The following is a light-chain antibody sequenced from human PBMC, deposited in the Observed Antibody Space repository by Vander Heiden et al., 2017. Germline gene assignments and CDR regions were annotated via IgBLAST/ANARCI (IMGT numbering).Light chain of an antibody. J-gene: IGKJ2*01. CDR3: QQYNSTPYT. CDR2: KAS. Sequence: DIQMTQSPSTLSASVGDRDTIACRASQSISNWVAWYQQKPGKATEVLNYKASTLKSGVASWFGGSGSRTEFTLTISSLQPDDCTTYYCQQYNSTPYTFGQGTKLEIK. V-gene: IGKV1-5*03. CDR1: QSISNW.